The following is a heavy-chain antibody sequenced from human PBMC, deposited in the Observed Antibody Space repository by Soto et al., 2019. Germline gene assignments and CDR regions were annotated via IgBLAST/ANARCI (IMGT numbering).Heavy chain of an antibody. J-gene: IGHJ4*02. CDR3: ARAGAVAGNAWGQTTAVDFDY. D-gene: IGHD6-19*01. CDR2: IKPNSGGT. Sequence: QVQLVQSGAEVKKPGASVKVSCKASGYTFTVYYMHWVRQAPGQGHEWMGWIKPNSGGTNYAQKFQGWVTMTRDTSISTAYMELSRLRSDDTAVYYCARAGAVAGNAWGQTTAVDFDYLGQGTLVTFSS. CDR1: GYTFTVYY. V-gene: IGHV1-2*04.